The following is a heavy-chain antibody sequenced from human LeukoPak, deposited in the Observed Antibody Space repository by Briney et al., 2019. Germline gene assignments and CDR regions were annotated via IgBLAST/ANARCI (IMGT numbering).Heavy chain of an antibody. Sequence: SETLSLTCTVSGDSVSSYYWSWIRQPPGKRLEWIGCIYYSESATYNPSLKSRVTISLDTSKNQFFLKLSSVTAADTAVYYCARKRSFDLWGQGTLITVSS. J-gene: IGHJ4*02. CDR3: ARKRSFDL. D-gene: IGHD3-9*01. CDR2: IYYSESA. V-gene: IGHV4-59*02. CDR1: GDSVSSYY.